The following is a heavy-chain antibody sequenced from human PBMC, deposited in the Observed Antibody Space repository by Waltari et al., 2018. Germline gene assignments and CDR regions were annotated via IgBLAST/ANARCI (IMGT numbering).Heavy chain of an antibody. CDR1: GFTFSSYA. V-gene: IGHV3-30-3*01. D-gene: IGHD1-26*01. J-gene: IGHJ4*02. CDR2: ISYDGSNK. CDR3: ARDSLVGATTHIDY. Sequence: QVQLVESGGGVVQPGRSLRLSCAASGFTFSSYAMHWVRQAPGKGLEWVAVISYDGSNKYYADSVKGRFTISRDNSKNTLYLQMNSLRAEDTAVYYCARDSLVGATTHIDYWGQGTLVTVSS.